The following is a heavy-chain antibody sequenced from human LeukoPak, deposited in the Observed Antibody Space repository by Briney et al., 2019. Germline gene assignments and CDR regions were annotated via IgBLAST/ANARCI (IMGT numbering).Heavy chain of an antibody. D-gene: IGHD3-9*01. Sequence: SVKLSCTASGDTFSSYAISWGRQPPGQGLGWMGRIVPIFGRANYAHKFQGRVTITTDESTSTAYMELSSLRSEETAVYCCARLRYGSWGQGTLVTVSS. V-gene: IGHV1-69*05. CDR3: ARLRYGS. J-gene: IGHJ5*02. CDR2: IVPIFGRA. CDR1: GDTFSSYA.